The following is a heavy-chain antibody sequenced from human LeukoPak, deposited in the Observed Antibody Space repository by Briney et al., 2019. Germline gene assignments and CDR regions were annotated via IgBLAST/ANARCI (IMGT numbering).Heavy chain of an antibody. V-gene: IGHV3-64D*09. CDR2: ISSNGGYT. CDR3: VKAHQSDSWYFDY. D-gene: IGHD6-13*01. CDR1: GFIFSAYA. J-gene: IGHJ4*02. Sequence: PGGSLRLSCSASGFIFSAYAMHWVRQAPGKGLEYVSAISSNGGYTYNADSVKGRFTISRDNSKKTLHLQMSSLRAEDTAVYYCVKAHQSDSWYFDYWGQGTLVTVSS.